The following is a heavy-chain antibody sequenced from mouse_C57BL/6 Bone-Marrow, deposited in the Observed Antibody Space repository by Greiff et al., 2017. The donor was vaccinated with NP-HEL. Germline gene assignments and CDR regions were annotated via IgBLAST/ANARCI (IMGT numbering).Heavy chain of an antibody. V-gene: IGHV5-12*01. D-gene: IGHD2-4*01. Sequence: EVQLQESGGGLVQPGGSLKLSCAASGFTFSDYYMYWVRQTPEKRLEWVAYISNGGGSTYYPDTVKGRFTISRDNAKNTLYLQMSRLKSEDTAMYYCARQVIYYDYEDAMDYWGQGTSVTVSS. J-gene: IGHJ4*01. CDR3: ARQVIYYDYEDAMDY. CDR1: GFTFSDYY. CDR2: ISNGGGST.